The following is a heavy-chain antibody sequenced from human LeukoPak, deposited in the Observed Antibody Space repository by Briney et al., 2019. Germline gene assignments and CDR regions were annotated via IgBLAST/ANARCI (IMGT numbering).Heavy chain of an antibody. V-gene: IGHV4-59*01. J-gene: IGHJ4*02. Sequence: SETLSLTCTVSGGFISSYYWSWIRQPPGKGLEWIGYIYYSGSTNYNPSLKSRVTISVDTSKNQFSLKLSSVTAADTAVYYCARFDRTRGDYWGQGTLVTVSS. D-gene: IGHD5-24*01. CDR2: IYYSGST. CDR1: GGFISSYY. CDR3: ARFDRTRGDY.